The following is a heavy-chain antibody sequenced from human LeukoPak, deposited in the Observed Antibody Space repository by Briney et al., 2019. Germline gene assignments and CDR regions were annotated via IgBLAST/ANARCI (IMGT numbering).Heavy chain of an antibody. Sequence: GGSLRLSCAASGFTFSSYAMHWVRQAPGKGLEWVAVISYDGSNKYYADSVKGRFTISRDNSKNTLHLQMNSLRAEDTAVYYCAKDYGDYPFDYWGQGTLVTVSS. D-gene: IGHD4-17*01. J-gene: IGHJ4*02. CDR2: ISYDGSNK. CDR1: GFTFSSYA. CDR3: AKDYGDYPFDY. V-gene: IGHV3-30*04.